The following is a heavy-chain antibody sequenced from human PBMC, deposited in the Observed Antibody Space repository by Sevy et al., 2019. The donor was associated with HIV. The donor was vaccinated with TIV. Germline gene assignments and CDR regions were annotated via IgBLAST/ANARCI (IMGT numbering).Heavy chain of an antibody. J-gene: IGHJ4*02. CDR3: ARDPKSSWSYYFDY. Sequence: GGSLRLSCAASGFTFSSYSMNWVRQAPGKGLEWVSSISSSSYIYYADSVKGRFTISRDNAKNSLYLQMNSLRAEDTAVYYCARDPKSSWSYYFDYWGQGTLVTVSS. D-gene: IGHD6-13*01. CDR1: GFTFSSYS. V-gene: IGHV3-21*01. CDR2: ISSSSYI.